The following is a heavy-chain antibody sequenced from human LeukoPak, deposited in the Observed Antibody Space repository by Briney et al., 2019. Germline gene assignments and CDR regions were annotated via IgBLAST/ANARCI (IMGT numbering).Heavy chain of an antibody. CDR2: IKQDGSEK. CDR1: GFTFSSYW. CDR3: ARTPYYYGSGPFDY. V-gene: IGHV3-7*01. J-gene: IGHJ4*02. Sequence: GGSLRLSCAASGFTFSSYWMSWVRQAPGKGLEWVANIKQDGSEKYYVDSVKGPFTISRDNAKNSLYLQMNSLRAEDTAVYYCARTPYYYGSGPFDYWGQGTLVTVSS. D-gene: IGHD3-10*01.